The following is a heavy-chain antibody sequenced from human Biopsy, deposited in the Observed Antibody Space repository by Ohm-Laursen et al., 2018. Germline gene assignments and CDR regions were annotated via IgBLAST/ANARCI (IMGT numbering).Heavy chain of an antibody. Sequence: SLRLSCAASGFTFSSYSMHWVRQAPGKGLEWVAVIWYDGSNKYYADSVKGRFTISRDNSKTTLFLQMNNLRAEDTAVYYCARDRYYGSANYFGYYNMDVWGQGTTVTVSS. D-gene: IGHD3-10*01. J-gene: IGHJ6*02. CDR2: IWYDGSNK. CDR1: GFTFSSYS. V-gene: IGHV3-33*01. CDR3: ARDRYYGSANYFGYYNMDV.